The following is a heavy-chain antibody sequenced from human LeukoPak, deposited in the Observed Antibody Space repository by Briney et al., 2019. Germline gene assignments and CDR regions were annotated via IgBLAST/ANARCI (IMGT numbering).Heavy chain of an antibody. J-gene: IGHJ5*02. CDR1: GFTFSSYD. V-gene: IGHV3-23*01. Sequence: GGSLRLSCAASGFTFSSYDMSWVRQAPGKGLEWVSSISGSGDSTYYADSVKGRFTIFRDNSKNTLYLQMNSLRAEDTAVYYCAKDSSGWYHWFDPWGQGTLVTVSS. D-gene: IGHD6-19*01. CDR3: AKDSSGWYHWFDP. CDR2: ISGSGDST.